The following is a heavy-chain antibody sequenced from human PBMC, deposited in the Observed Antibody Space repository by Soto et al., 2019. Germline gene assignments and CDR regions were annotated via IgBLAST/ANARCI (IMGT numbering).Heavy chain of an antibody. D-gene: IGHD6-13*01. CDR2: MSGSGDNT. Sequence: VGSLRLSCAASGFTFSSYAMSWVRQAPGKGPEWVSAMSGSGDNTYYADSVKGRFTISRDKSKNALYLQMNSLRAEDMAVYYCAKNPRPAAGTNYFDYWGQGTLVTVSS. V-gene: IGHV3-23*01. J-gene: IGHJ4*02. CDR3: AKNPRPAAGTNYFDY. CDR1: GFTFSSYA.